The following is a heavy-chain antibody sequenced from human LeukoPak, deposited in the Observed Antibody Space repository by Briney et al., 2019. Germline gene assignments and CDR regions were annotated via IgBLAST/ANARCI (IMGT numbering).Heavy chain of an antibody. Sequence: GGSLRLSCAASGFTFSSYWMSWVRQAPGKGLEWVANIKQDGSEKYYVDSVKGRFTISRDNAKNSLYLQMNSLRAEDTAVYYCARDFHYYDSSGLPGYWGQGTLVTVSS. CDR2: IKQDGSEK. CDR3: ARDFHYYDSSGLPGY. CDR1: GFTFSSYW. J-gene: IGHJ4*02. V-gene: IGHV3-7*01. D-gene: IGHD3-22*01.